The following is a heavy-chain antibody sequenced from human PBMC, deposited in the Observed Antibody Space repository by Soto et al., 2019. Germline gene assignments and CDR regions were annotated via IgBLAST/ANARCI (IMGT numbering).Heavy chain of an antibody. J-gene: IGHJ4*02. CDR3: ARGLSPLRYFDWVFGY. CDR1: GGSISSGDYY. Sequence: SETLSLTCTVSGGSISSGDYYWSWIRQPPGKGLEWIGYIYYSGSTYYNPSLKSRVTISVDTSKNQFSLKLSSVTAADTAVYYCARGLSPLRYFDWVFGYWGQGTLVTVSS. D-gene: IGHD3-9*01. V-gene: IGHV4-30-4*01. CDR2: IYYSGST.